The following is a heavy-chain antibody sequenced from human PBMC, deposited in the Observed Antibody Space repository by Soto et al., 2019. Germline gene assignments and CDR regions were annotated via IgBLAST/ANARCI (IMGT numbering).Heavy chain of an antibody. J-gene: IGHJ6*02. CDR1: GFTFSSYA. Sequence: QVQLVESGGGVVQPGRSLRLSCAASGFTFSSYAMHWVRQAPGKGLEWVAVISYDGSNKYYADSVKGRFTISRDNSKNTLYLQMNSLRAEDTAVYYCAREQRVPAAPHYYYGMDVWGQGTTVTVSS. V-gene: IGHV3-30-3*01. CDR3: AREQRVPAAPHYYYGMDV. CDR2: ISYDGSNK. D-gene: IGHD2-2*01.